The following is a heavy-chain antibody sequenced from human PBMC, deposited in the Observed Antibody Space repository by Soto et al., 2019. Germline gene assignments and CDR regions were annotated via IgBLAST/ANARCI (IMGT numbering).Heavy chain of an antibody. J-gene: IGHJ4*02. CDR3: ARSGAASSGWYQMYEWRSWYFDY. V-gene: IGHV4-34*01. Sequence: QVQLQQWGAGLLKPSETLSLTCAVYGGSFSGYYWSWIRQPPGKGLEWIGEINHNGSTNYNPSLKSRVTISVDTSKNQFSLKLSSVTAADTAVYYCARSGAASSGWYQMYEWRSWYFDYWGQGTLVTVSS. CDR1: GGSFSGYY. D-gene: IGHD6-19*01. CDR2: INHNGST.